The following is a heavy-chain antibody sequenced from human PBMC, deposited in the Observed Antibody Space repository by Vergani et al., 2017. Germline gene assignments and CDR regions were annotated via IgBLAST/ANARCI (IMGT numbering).Heavy chain of an antibody. Sequence: EVQLVESGGGLVQSGGSLRLSCAASGFTFSRYWMSWVRQAPGKGPEWVANIKKDGSEKYYLDSVKGRFTISRDNAKNTLYLQMNSLRVEDTGVYYCARARCIETCYMSNWLDSWGQGTLVTVSS. CDR3: ARARCIETCYMSNWLDS. CDR1: GFTFSRYW. CDR2: IKKDGSEK. J-gene: IGHJ5*01. V-gene: IGHV3-7*01. D-gene: IGHD3-9*01.